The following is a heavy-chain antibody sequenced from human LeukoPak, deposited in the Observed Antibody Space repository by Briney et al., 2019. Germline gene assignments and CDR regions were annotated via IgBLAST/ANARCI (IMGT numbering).Heavy chain of an antibody. Sequence: GRSLRLSCAASGFTFSSYAMHWVRQAPGKGLEWVAVISYDGSNKYYADSVKGRFTISRDNSKNTLYLQMNSLRAEDTAVYYCARGQGSYHWGQGTLVTVSS. D-gene: IGHD1-26*01. CDR1: GFTFSSYA. CDR2: ISYDGSNK. CDR3: ARGQGSYH. J-gene: IGHJ5*02. V-gene: IGHV3-30-3*01.